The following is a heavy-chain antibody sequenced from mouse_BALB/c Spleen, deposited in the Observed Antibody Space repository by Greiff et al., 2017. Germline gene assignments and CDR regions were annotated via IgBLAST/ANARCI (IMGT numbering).Heavy chain of an antibody. J-gene: IGHJ3*01. Sequence: EVQLQESGPDLVKPSQSLSLTCTVTGYSITSCYSWHWIRQFPGNKLEWVSYIHYSGSTNYNPSLKSRISITLDTSKNQFFLQLNSVTTEDTATYYCARGEYGNYVKAYWGQGTLVTVSA. V-gene: IGHV3-1*02. CDR3: ARGEYGNYVKAY. CDR2: IHYSGST. CDR1: GYSITSCYS. D-gene: IGHD2-10*02.